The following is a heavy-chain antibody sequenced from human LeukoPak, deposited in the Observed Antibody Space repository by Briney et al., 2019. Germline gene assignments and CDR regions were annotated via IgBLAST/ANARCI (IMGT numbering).Heavy chain of an antibody. CDR1: GGSFSGYY. V-gene: IGHV4-34*01. CDR2: INHSGST. J-gene: IGHJ4*02. Sequence: SETLSLTCAVYGGSFSGYYWSWIRQPPGKGLEWIGEINHSGSTNYNPSLKSRVTISVDKSKNRFSLKLSSVTAADTAVYYCARDGRPFDYWGQGTLVTVSS. CDR3: ARDGRPFDY. D-gene: IGHD3/OR15-3a*01.